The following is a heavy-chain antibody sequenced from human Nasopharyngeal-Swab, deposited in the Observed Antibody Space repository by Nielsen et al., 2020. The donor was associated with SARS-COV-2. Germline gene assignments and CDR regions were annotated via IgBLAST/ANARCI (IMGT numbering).Heavy chain of an antibody. Sequence: PVKVSCKASGGTFSSYAISWVRQAPGQGLEWMGGIIPIFGTANYAQKFQGRVTITADESTSTAYMELSSLRSEDTAVYYCARAEGDARKYSYRPVFYYYYMDVWGKGTTVTVSS. CDR2: IIPIFGTA. CDR1: GGTFSSYA. D-gene: IGHD5-18*01. CDR3: ARAEGDARKYSYRPVFYYYYMDV. J-gene: IGHJ6*03. V-gene: IGHV1-69*13.